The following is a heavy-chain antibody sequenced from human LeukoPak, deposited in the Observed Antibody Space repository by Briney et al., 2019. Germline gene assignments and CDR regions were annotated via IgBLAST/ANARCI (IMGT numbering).Heavy chain of an antibody. D-gene: IGHD3-22*01. CDR2: INSGGSTT. J-gene: IGHJ4*02. V-gene: IGHV3-21*06. CDR3: RRGDSRDF. CDR1: GFAFSTYA. Sequence: GGSLGLSCAACGFAFSTYAMNWARQAPGKGLQWVASINSGGSTTHYADSVKGRFTISRDNAQNVLYLQMNGLRADDAAVYYCRRGDSRDFWGQGTLVTVSS.